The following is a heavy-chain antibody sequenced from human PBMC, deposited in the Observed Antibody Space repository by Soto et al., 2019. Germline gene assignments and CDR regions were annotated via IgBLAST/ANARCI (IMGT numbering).Heavy chain of an antibody. CDR3: AKKSYCCAGDRGPLDI. CDR2: ISGNGDTT. CDR1: GFRFSGYA. Sequence: EVQLLESGGGLVQPGGSLRLSCAASGFRFSGYAMNWVRQAPGKGLEWVSVISGNGDTTFYADSVKGRLTISRDNSRNTLYRQMNSLRGEDPAVYYCAKKSYCCAGDRGPLDIWCQGTMGTVSS. D-gene: IGHD3-10*01. V-gene: IGHV3-23*01. J-gene: IGHJ3*02.